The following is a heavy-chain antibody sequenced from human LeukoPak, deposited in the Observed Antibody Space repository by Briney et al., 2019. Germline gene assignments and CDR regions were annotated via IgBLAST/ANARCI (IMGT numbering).Heavy chain of an antibody. J-gene: IGHJ4*02. CDR2: ISGSASST. CDR1: GFTFSNYA. CDR3: AKNYGDYEDVFDY. V-gene: IGHV3-23*01. D-gene: IGHD4-17*01. Sequence: GGSLRLSCAASGFTFSNYAMNWVRQAPGKGLEWVSGISGSASSTYYADSMKGRFTIARDNSKNTLYLQMSSLRAEDTAVYYCAKNYGDYEDVFDYWGQGTLVTVSS.